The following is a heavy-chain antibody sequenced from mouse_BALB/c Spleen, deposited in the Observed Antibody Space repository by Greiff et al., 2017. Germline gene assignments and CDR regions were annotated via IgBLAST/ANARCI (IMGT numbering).Heavy chain of an antibody. CDR1: GFSLTSYG. V-gene: IGHV2-2*02. CDR3: ARGGGLRRVYYAMDY. J-gene: IGHJ4*01. Sequence: VQLQESGPGLVQPSQSLSITCTVSGFSLTSYGVHWVRQSPGKGLEWLGVIWSGGSTDYNAAFISRLSISKDNSKSQVFFKMNSLQANDTAIYYCARGGGLRRVYYAMDYWGQGTSVTVSS. CDR2: IWSGGST. D-gene: IGHD2-4*01.